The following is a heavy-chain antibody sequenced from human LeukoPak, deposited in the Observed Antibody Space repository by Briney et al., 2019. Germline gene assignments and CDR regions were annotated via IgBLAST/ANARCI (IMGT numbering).Heavy chain of an antibody. Sequence: AGGSLRLSCAASGFTFSSYWMHWVRQAPGKGLEWVSSISSSSSYIYYTDSVKGRFTISRDNAKNSLYLQMNSLRAEDTAVYYCARDNGELLLGPLDYWGQGTLVTVSS. J-gene: IGHJ4*02. CDR1: GFTFSSYW. CDR3: ARDNGELLLGPLDY. D-gene: IGHD1-26*01. V-gene: IGHV3-21*01. CDR2: ISSSSSYI.